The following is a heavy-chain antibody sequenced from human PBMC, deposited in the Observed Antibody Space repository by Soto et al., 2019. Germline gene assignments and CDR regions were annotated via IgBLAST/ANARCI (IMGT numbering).Heavy chain of an antibody. CDR3: ARDYYDILTGYGMDV. Sequence: LRLSCAASVFTFSSYEMNWVRQAPGKGLEWVSYISSSGSTIYYADSVKGRFTISRDNAKNSLYLQMNSLRAEDTAVYYCARDYYDILTGYGMDVWGQGTTVTVSS. CDR1: VFTFSSYE. J-gene: IGHJ6*02. D-gene: IGHD3-9*01. V-gene: IGHV3-48*03. CDR2: ISSSGSTI.